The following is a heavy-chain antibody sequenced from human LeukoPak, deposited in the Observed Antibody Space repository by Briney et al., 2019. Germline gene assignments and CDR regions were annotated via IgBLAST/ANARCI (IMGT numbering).Heavy chain of an antibody. D-gene: IGHD3-9*01. CDR2: INPNTGGT. CDR1: GYTFAAYY. Sequence: VASVKVSCEASGYTFAAYYMHWVRQAPEQGLEWMGWINPNTGGTNYAQRFQGRVTMTTDTSISTASMDLSSLTSDDTAVYYCARSQNDALTGSPDYWGQGTLVTVSS. CDR3: ARSQNDALTGSPDY. J-gene: IGHJ4*02. V-gene: IGHV1-2*02.